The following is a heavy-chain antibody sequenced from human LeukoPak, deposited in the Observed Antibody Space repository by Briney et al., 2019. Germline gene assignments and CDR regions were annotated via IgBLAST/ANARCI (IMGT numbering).Heavy chain of an antibody. CDR2: ISSSSSYI. CDR1: GFTFSSYS. Sequence: GGSLRLSCAASGFTFSSYSMNWVRQAPGKGLEWVSSISSSSSYIYYADSVKGRFTISRDNAKNSLYLQMNSLRAEDSAVYYCARESLGSSGYYRDYWGQGTLVTVSS. D-gene: IGHD3-22*01. V-gene: IGHV3-21*01. J-gene: IGHJ4*02. CDR3: ARESLGSSGYYRDY.